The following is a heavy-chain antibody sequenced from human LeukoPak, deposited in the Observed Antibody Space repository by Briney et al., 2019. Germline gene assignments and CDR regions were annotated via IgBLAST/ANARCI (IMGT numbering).Heavy chain of an antibody. J-gene: IGHJ4*02. D-gene: IGHD6-19*01. CDR2: ISYDGSNK. CDR1: GFTFSSYA. V-gene: IGHV3-30-3*01. CDR3: AKVWDNSGWYFDY. Sequence: GRSLRLSCAASGFTFSSYAMHWVRQAPGKGLEWVAVISYDGSNKYYADSVKGRFTISRDNSKNTLYLQMNSLRAEDTAVYYCAKVWDNSGWYFDYWGQGTLVTVSS.